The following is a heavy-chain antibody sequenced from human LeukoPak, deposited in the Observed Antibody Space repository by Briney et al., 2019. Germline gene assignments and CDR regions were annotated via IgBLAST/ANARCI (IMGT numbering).Heavy chain of an antibody. CDR3: AKDVYDSSGPSAFDI. Sequence: GGSLRLSCAASGFTFGSYAMSWVRQAPGKGLEWVSAISGSGGSTYYADSVKGRFTISRDNSKNTLYLQMNSLRAEDTAVYYCAKDVYDSSGPSAFDIWGQGTMVTVSS. CDR1: GFTFGSYA. D-gene: IGHD3-22*01. CDR2: ISGSGGST. V-gene: IGHV3-23*01. J-gene: IGHJ3*02.